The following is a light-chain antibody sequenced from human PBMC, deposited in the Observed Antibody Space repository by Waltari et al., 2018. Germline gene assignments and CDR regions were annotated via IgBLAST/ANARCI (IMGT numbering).Light chain of an antibody. V-gene: IGLV2-14*01. CDR1: SNDVGGYNY. CDR3: SSYASSSTV. Sequence: QSALTQPASVSGSPGQSITISCTGTSNDVGGYNYVSWYQQHPGKAPKLMIYEVSNRPSGSSNRFSGSKSGSTACLTIAGLQAEDEADYYCSSYASSSTVFGTGTKVAVL. CDR2: EVS. J-gene: IGLJ1*01.